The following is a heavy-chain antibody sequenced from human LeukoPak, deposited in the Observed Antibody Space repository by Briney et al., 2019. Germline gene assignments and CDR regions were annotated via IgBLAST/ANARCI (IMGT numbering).Heavy chain of an antibody. V-gene: IGHV4-59*01. J-gene: IGHJ4*02. Sequence: PSETLSLTCTVSGGSTSSDHWSWIRQPPGKGLEWIGHIYYSGSMKYNPTLKSRVTISIDTSNNQFSLKLTTVTAADTAVYYCVAFIAGGGGRGYWGQGTLATVSS. CDR3: VAFIAGGGGRGY. D-gene: IGHD6-13*01. CDR1: GGSTSSDH. CDR2: IYYSGSM.